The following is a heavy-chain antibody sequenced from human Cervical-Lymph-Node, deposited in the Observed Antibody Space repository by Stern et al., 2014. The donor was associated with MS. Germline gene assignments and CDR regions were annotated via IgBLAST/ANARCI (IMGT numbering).Heavy chain of an antibody. CDR2: ISYDGNTK. D-gene: IGHD5/OR15-5a*01. V-gene: IGHV3-30-3*01. CDR1: GFTFTSYA. CDR3: VRERSSRGFDY. J-gene: IGHJ4*02. Sequence: MQLVDSVGVVVLPGRSLRVSLATAGFTFTSYAMNWVRQAPGKGLECVAVISYDGNTKYYADSVKGRFTISRDNSKNTLYLQMSSLRAEDTAVYYCVRERSSRGFDYWGQGSLVTVSS.